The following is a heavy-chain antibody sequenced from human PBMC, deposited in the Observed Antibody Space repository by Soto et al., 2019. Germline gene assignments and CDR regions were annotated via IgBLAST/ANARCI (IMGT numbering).Heavy chain of an antibody. J-gene: IGHJ4*02. Sequence: PSETLSLTCSVSGVSISSYFWSWIRQPPGRGLEWIGYTYHRGSTNYSPSLKSRVAISLXXXXXXFXLXVXSXTAAXTAVYYCARIGGYHGPLDYWGQGTPVTVSS. V-gene: IGHV4-59*01. CDR2: TYHRGST. CDR3: ARIGGYHGPLDY. CDR1: GVSISSYF. D-gene: IGHD3-16*02.